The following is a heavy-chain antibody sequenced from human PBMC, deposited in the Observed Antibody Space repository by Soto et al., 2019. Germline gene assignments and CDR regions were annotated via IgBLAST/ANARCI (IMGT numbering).Heavy chain of an antibody. CDR3: ARGSVDTVDSSGFYEY. J-gene: IGHJ4*02. CDR2: INHSGGT. D-gene: IGHD3-22*01. CDR1: GGSFSAYY. V-gene: IGHV4-34*01. Sequence: SETLSLTCAVYGGSFSAYYWSWIRQPPGKGLEWIGEINHSGGTSYNPSLKSRVTISVDTSKSQFSLKLTSVTAADRAVYYCARGSVDTVDSSGFYEYWGPGTQVTVSS.